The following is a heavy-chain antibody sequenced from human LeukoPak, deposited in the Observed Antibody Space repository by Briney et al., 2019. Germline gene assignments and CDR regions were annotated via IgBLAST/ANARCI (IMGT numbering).Heavy chain of an antibody. D-gene: IGHD3-10*01. J-gene: IGHJ4*02. CDR1: GFTFSSYS. V-gene: IGHV3-48*04. CDR2: ISSSNSTI. Sequence: PGGSLRLSCAASGFTFSSYSMNRVRQAPGKGLEWISYISSSNSTIYYADSVKGRFTISRDNAKNSLYLQMNSLRAEDTAVYYCARASGSGRLPEDYWGQGTLVTVSS. CDR3: ARASGSGRLPEDY.